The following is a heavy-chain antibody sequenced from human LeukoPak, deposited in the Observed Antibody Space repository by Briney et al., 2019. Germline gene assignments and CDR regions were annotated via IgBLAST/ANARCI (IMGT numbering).Heavy chain of an antibody. J-gene: IGHJ4*02. CDR3: ARVGKNGWDFDH. D-gene: IGHD6-19*01. Sequence: GGSLRLSCAASGFTFDDYDMSWVRQAPGKGLEWVSNINWNGNYIGYADSVRGRFTISRDKTKDLLHLQMSSLRAEDTAVYYCARVGKNGWDFDHWGQGTLVTVSS. V-gene: IGHV3-20*04. CDR1: GFTFDDYD. CDR2: INWNGNYI.